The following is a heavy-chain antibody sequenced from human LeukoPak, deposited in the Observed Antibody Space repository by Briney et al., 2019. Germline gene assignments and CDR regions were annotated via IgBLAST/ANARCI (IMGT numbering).Heavy chain of an antibody. J-gene: IGHJ4*02. CDR1: GGPIISYY. Sequence: PSETLSLTCTVSGGPIISYYWSWIRQPPGKGLEWIGYIYYSRNTNYNPSLKSRVTMSVDASKNQFSLKLSSVTAADTAVYYCASFYRPTISVAGADFWGQGALVTVSS. V-gene: IGHV4-59*08. CDR3: ASFYRPTISVAGADF. CDR2: IYYSRNT. D-gene: IGHD6-19*01.